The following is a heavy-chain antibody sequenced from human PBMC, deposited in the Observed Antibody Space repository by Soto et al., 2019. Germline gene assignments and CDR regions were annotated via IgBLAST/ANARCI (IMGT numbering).Heavy chain of an antibody. CDR2: INPNGRST. CDR3: ARDLAAGDF. J-gene: IGHJ4*02. V-gene: IGHV1-46*01. D-gene: IGHD6-13*01. CDR1: GYIFINYY. Sequence: QVQLVQSGAEVKKPGASVKVSCKASGYIFINYYIHWVRQAPGQGLEWIGIINPNGRSTNYAQKFRGRVTLARDTSTSTVYMDLSSLRSEDTAMYYCARDLAAGDFWGQGTLVTVSS.